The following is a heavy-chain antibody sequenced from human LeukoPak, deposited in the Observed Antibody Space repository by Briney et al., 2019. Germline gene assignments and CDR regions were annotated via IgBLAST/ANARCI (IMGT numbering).Heavy chain of an antibody. CDR3: ARVRDYDGYFDY. CDR2: INEEGSEK. Sequence: GGSLRLSCAASEFTFSSYWMSWVRQAPGKGLEWVANINEEGSEKEYVDSVKGRFTISRDNAKNSVYLQMNSLRAEDTAVYYCARVRDYDGYFDYWGQGTLVTVSS. V-gene: IGHV3-7*01. CDR1: EFTFSSYW. J-gene: IGHJ4*02. D-gene: IGHD3-22*01.